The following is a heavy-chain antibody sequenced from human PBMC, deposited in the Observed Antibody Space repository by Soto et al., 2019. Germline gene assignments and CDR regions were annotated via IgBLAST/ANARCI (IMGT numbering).Heavy chain of an antibody. D-gene: IGHD3-10*01. J-gene: IGHJ6*02. V-gene: IGHV3-21*01. CDR2: ISSSSSYI. CDR3: ARDGGYRGTSYYYGMDV. CDR1: VFTFSSYS. Sequence: KPWGPLRLSCAASVFTFSSYSMNWVRQAPGKGLEWVSSISSSSSYIYYADSVKGRFTISRDNAKNSLYLQMNSLRAEDTAVYYCARDGGYRGTSYYYGMDVWGQGTTVTVSS.